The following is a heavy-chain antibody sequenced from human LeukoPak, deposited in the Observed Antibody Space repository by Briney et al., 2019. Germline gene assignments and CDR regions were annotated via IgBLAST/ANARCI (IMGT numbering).Heavy chain of an antibody. J-gene: IGHJ4*02. Sequence: SETLSLTCTVSGGSISSSSYYWGWIRQPPGKGLEWIGSIYYSGSTYYNPSLKSRVTISVDTSKNQFSLKLSSVTAADTAVYYCARDLGTTGDYWGQGTLVTVSS. V-gene: IGHV4-39*02. D-gene: IGHD1-1*01. CDR1: GGSISSSSYY. CDR2: IYYSGST. CDR3: ARDLGTTGDY.